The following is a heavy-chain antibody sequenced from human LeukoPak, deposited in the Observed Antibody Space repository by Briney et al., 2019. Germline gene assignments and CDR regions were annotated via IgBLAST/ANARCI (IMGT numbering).Heavy chain of an antibody. Sequence: PSETLSLTCTVSGGSISSGSYYWSWIRQPAGKGLEWIGRIYTSGSTNYNPSLKSRVTISVDTSKNQFSLKLSSVTTADTAVYYCARGSVPIEQWWGQGTLVTVSS. CDR1: GGSISSGSYY. D-gene: IGHD6-19*01. CDR2: IYTSGST. V-gene: IGHV4-61*02. J-gene: IGHJ4*02. CDR3: ARGSVPIEQW.